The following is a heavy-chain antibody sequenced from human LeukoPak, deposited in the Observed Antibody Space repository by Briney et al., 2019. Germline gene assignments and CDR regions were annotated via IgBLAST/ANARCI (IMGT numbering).Heavy chain of an antibody. CDR2: INHSGST. Sequence: PSETLSLTCAVYGGSFSGYYWSWIRQPPGKGLEWIGEINHSGSTNYNPSLKSRVTISVDTSKNQFSLKLSSVTAADTAVYYCALGYSSSWYRGGDWFDPWGQGTPVTVSS. V-gene: IGHV4-34*01. D-gene: IGHD6-13*01. CDR3: ALGYSSSWYRGGDWFDP. CDR1: GGSFSGYY. J-gene: IGHJ5*02.